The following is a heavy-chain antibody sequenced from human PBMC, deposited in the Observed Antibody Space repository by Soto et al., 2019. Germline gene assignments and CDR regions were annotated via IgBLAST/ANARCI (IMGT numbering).Heavy chain of an antibody. D-gene: IGHD3-3*01. V-gene: IGHV1-69*06. CDR1: GGTFSSYA. CDR2: IIPIFGTA. J-gene: IGHJ6*01. Sequence: ASVKVSCKASGGTFSSYAISWVRQAPGQGLEWMGGIIPIFGTANYAQKFQGRVTITADKSTSTAYMELSSLRSEDTAVYYCARVPYYEFWSGSLNRMDVWGQGTKVTVSS. CDR3: ARVPYYEFWSGSLNRMDV.